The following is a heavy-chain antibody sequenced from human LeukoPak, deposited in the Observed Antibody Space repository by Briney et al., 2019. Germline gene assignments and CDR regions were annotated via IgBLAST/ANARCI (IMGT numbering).Heavy chain of an antibody. V-gene: IGHV3-13*01. CDR2: IVTAGEI. CDR3: ARAAYSSNWYSRYFDL. Sequence: GGSLRLSCAASGFTFSSYDIHWVRQATGKGLEWVSGIVTAGEIYYPGSVKGRFTISRENAKNSLCLQMNSLSAGDTAVYYCARAAYSSNWYSRYFDLWGRGTLVTVSS. CDR1: GFTFSSYD. J-gene: IGHJ2*01. D-gene: IGHD6-13*01.